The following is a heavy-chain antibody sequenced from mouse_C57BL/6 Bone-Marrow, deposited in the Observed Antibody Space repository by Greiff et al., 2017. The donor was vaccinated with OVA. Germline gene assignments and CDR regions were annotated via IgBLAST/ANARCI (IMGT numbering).Heavy chain of an antibody. J-gene: IGHJ3*01. CDR1: GFTFSSYG. V-gene: IGHV5-6*01. CDR2: ISSGGSYT. D-gene: IGHD2-10*01. Sequence: EVHLVESGGDLVKPGGSLKLSCAASGFTFSSYGMSWVRQTPDKRLEWVATISSGGSYTYYPARVKGRFTISRDNAKNTLYLQMSSLKSEDTAMDYCARRAYYGFAYWGQGTLVTVSA. CDR3: ARRAYYGFAY.